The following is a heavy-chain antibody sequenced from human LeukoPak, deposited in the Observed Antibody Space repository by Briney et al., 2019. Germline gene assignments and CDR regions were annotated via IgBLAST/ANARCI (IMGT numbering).Heavy chain of an antibody. CDR3: ARMGYCSSTTCGGAFDY. D-gene: IGHD2-2*01. J-gene: IGHJ4*02. V-gene: IGHV7-4-1*02. CDR2: INTNTGNP. Sequence: ASVKVSCKASGYTFTSYGMTWLRQAPGQGPEWMGWINTNTGNPTFAQNFTGRFVFSLDTSVSTVYLQNSSLKAEDTAVYYCARMGYCSSTTCGGAFDYWGQGTLVTVSS. CDR1: GYTFTSYG.